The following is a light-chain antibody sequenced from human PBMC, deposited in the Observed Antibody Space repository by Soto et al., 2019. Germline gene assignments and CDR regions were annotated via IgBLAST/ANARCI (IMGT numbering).Light chain of an antibody. CDR1: QSVSSY. Sequence: GLTHSPATLSLSPGERATLSCRASQSVSSYLAWYQQKPGQAPRLLIYDASNRATGIPARFSGSGSGTDFTLTISSLEPEDFAVYYCQQRSNWPWTFAQGTKVDIK. V-gene: IGKV3-11*01. J-gene: IGKJ1*01. CDR3: QQRSNWPWT. CDR2: DAS.